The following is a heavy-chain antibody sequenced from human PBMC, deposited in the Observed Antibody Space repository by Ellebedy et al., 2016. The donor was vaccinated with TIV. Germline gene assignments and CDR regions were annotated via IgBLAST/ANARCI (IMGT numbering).Heavy chain of an antibody. J-gene: IGHJ4*02. CDR3: SNGGDEPDF. CDR2: ISDDGSKK. Sequence: GESLKISXVGSGFTFNDYAMHWVRQAPGKGLEWMAVISDDGSKKFYAESLKGRFTISRDDSKRTVYLQMNSLRREDTAVYYCSNGGDEPDFWGQGTLV. CDR1: GFTFNDYA. V-gene: IGHV3-30*18.